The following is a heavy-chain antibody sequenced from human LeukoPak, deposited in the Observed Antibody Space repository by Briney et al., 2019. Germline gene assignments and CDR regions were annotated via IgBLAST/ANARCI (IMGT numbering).Heavy chain of an antibody. CDR3: ARDERYCNGDNHYPDLGY. V-gene: IGHV1-2*02. J-gene: IGHJ4*02. D-gene: IGHD2-15*01. Sequence: GASVKVSCKASGYTFTGYYLFWVRQAPGQGLEWMGWINPNTGDRKYGQKFQGRVTLTRDTSIRTTYMELSSLRSDDTAVYYCARDERYCNGDNHYPDLGYWGQGTLVTVSS. CDR2: INPNTGDR. CDR1: GYTFTGYY.